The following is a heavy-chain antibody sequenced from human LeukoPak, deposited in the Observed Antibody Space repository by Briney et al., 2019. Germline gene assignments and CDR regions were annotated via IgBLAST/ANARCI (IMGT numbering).Heavy chain of an antibody. CDR3: ARGPRNAP. CDR1: GYPFTTWD. CDR2: VHPDSGNT. D-gene: IGHD1-1*01. Sequence: ASGNLSCTTSGYPFTTWDINWERHAAGQGIEWLGWVHPDSGNTDYAQKFRGRVTMSRDTSTSTANMELSGLRLDDTAVYFCARGPRNAPCGQGTLVTVSS. J-gene: IGHJ5*02. V-gene: IGHV1-8*02.